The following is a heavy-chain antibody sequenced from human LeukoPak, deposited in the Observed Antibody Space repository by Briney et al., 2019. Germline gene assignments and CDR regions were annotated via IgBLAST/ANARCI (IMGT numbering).Heavy chain of an antibody. CDR2: ISSSGSTI. V-gene: IGHV3-48*04. D-gene: IGHD2-15*01. Sequence: PGGSLRLSCAASGFTFSSYSMNWVRQAPGKGLEWVSYISSSGSTIYYADSVKGRFTISRDNAKNSLYLQMNSLRAEDTAVYYCARDFLVVAALDYWGQGTLVTVSS. J-gene: IGHJ4*02. CDR1: GFTFSSYS. CDR3: ARDFLVVAALDY.